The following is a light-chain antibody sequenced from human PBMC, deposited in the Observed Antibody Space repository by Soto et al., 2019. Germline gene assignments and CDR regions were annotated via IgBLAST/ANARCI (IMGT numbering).Light chain of an antibody. J-gene: IGKJ5*01. V-gene: IGKV1-39*01. Sequence: DIQMTQSPSSLSASVGDKVTITCRASQTISSYLNWYQQKPGKAPNLLVYAASSLRSGVPSKFSGSGSGTDFTLTISSLQPEDSATYYCQQSYSSPSFGQGTRLENK. CDR2: AAS. CDR1: QTISSY. CDR3: QQSYSSPS.